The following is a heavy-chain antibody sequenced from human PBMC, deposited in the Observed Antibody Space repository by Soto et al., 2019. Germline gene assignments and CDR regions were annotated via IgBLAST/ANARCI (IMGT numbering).Heavy chain of an antibody. CDR2: ISPYKGNT. CDR3: ARTTEGMWSDY. V-gene: IGHV1-18*01. CDR1: GYTFMTYG. Sequence: VKVSCKTSGYTFMTYGVTWVRQAPGQGLEWMGWISPYKGNTNYAQKLQGRVTMTTDTSTSTAYMELRSLRSDDTAVYYCARTTEGMWSDYWGQGTPVTVSS. J-gene: IGHJ4*02. D-gene: IGHD4-17*01.